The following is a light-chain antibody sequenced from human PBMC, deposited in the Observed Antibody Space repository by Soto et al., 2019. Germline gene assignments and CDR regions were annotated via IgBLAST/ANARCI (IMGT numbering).Light chain of an antibody. Sequence: ERVMTGSPGTLSVSPGERATLSCRASRSVGANLARYQQRPGQAPRLLIFGASTRATGVPARFSGRGSGTEFTLSISSLQSEDCAISYCKPYISWAAISFGQGTRLELK. CDR2: GAS. CDR3: KPYISWAAIS. V-gene: IGKV3-15*01. CDR1: RSVGAN. J-gene: IGKJ5*01.